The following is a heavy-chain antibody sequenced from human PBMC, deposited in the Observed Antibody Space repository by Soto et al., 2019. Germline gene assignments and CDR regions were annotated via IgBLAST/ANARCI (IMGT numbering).Heavy chain of an antibody. CDR2: IFNSGTT. J-gene: IGHJ4*02. Sequence: SETLSLTCSVSGASTVSHYHWTWIRQPPGKGLEWMGYIFNSGTTFYNLSLTSRLSISMDTSGNHFSLELRSVTAADTAVYYCALALGPTTGLDYWGQGTLVTSPQ. CDR3: ALALGPTTGLDY. D-gene: IGHD1-26*01. CDR1: GASTVSHYH. V-gene: IGHV4-31*02.